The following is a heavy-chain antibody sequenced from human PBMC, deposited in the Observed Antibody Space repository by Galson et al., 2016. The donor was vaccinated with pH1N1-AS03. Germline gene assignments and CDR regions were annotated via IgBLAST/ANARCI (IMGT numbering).Heavy chain of an antibody. CDR1: GFTFSDYA. J-gene: IGHJ4*02. D-gene: IGHD3-3*01. CDR2: ISSDASGT. Sequence: SLRLSCAASGFTFSDYAMHWVRQAPGKGLEYVSAISSDASGTYYANSVKGRLTISRDNSKNTVYLQMGSLRAEDMAVYYCARRRSYYDFWSGYSDYWGQGTLVTVSS. CDR3: ARRRSYYDFWSGYSDY. V-gene: IGHV3-64*01.